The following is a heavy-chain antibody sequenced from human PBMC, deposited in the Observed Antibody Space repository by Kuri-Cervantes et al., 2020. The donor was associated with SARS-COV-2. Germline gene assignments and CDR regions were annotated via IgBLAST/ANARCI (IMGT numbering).Heavy chain of an antibody. CDR1: GFTFSSYW. D-gene: IGHD3-10*01. CDR2: TKEDGSEK. Sequence: GESLKISCTASGFTFSSYWLIWVRQAPGKGLEWVANTKEDGSEKNYVDSVKGRFTISRVNAKDSLYLQMNFLRAEDTAVYYCARDWGGNYYGSGSYYDLDYGMDVWGQGTTVTV. J-gene: IGHJ6*02. V-gene: IGHV3-7*03. CDR3: ARDWGGNYYGSGSYYDLDYGMDV.